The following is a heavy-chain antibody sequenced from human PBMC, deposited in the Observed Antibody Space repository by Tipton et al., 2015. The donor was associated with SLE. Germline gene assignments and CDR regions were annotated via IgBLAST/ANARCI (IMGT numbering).Heavy chain of an antibody. Sequence: TLSLTCTVSDGDFLSDYYWTWIRQPAGEGLEWIGRIYSSGSPNYNPSLKSRVSISLDTSKNQFSLKLTSVTAADTAVYSCARHSHGYASGWYWSAFDIWGQGTMVTVSS. CDR1: DGDFLSDYY. CDR2: IYSSGSP. V-gene: IGHV4-4*07. J-gene: IGHJ3*02. D-gene: IGHD6-19*01. CDR3: ARHSHGYASGWYWSAFDI.